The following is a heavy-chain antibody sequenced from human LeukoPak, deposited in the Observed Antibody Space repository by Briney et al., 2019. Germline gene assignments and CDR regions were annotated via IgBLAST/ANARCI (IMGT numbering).Heavy chain of an antibody. V-gene: IGHV4-39*07. CDR2: IYYTGST. J-gene: IGHJ3*02. D-gene: IGHD2/OR15-2a*01. CDR1: GGSISSRTYY. CDR3: AREWTTWGAFDI. Sequence: SETLSLTCTVSGGSISSRTYYWGWIRQPPGKGLEWIGSIYYTGSTFYNPSLKSRVTISVDTSKNQFSMKLSSVTAADAAVYFCAREWTTWGAFDIWGQGTMVTVSS.